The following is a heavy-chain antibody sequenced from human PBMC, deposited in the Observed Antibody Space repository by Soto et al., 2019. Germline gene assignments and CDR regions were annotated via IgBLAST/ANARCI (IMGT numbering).Heavy chain of an antibody. D-gene: IGHD6-19*01. Sequence: GGSLRLSCAASGFTFSSYGMHWVRQAPGKGLEWVAVIWYDGSNKYYADSVKGRFTISRDNSKNTLYLQMNSLRAEDTAVYYCARDYVAVAGTHYYYYGMDVWGQGTTVTVSS. CDR3: ARDYVAVAGTHYYYYGMDV. J-gene: IGHJ6*02. V-gene: IGHV3-33*01. CDR2: IWYDGSNK. CDR1: GFTFSSYG.